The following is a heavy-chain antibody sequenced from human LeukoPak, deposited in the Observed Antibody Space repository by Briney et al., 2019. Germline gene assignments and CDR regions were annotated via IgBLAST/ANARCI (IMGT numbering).Heavy chain of an antibody. J-gene: IGHJ5*02. D-gene: IGHD6-6*01. CDR3: ARTIAASTMGFDP. CDR1: GGTFTSYT. V-gene: IGHV1-69*02. CDR2: IIPILGIA. Sequence: GSSVKVSCKASGGTFTSYTISWVRQAPGQGLEWMGRIIPILGIANYAQKFQGRATITADKSTSTAYMELSSLRSEDTAVYYCARTIAASTMGFDPWGQGTLVTVSS.